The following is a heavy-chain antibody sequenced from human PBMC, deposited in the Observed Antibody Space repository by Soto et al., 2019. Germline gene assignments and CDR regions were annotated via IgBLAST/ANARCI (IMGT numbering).Heavy chain of an antibody. V-gene: IGHV3-74*01. CDR2: INSDGSST. CDR3: ARVTRIAAHRPFDP. CDR1: GFTFSSYW. D-gene: IGHD6-6*01. Sequence: GGSLRLSCAASGFTFSSYWMHWVRQAPGKGLVWVSRINSDGSSTSYADSVKGRFTISRDNAKNTLYLQMNSLRAEDTAVYYCARVTRIAAHRPFDPWGKGTLVTVSS. J-gene: IGHJ5*02.